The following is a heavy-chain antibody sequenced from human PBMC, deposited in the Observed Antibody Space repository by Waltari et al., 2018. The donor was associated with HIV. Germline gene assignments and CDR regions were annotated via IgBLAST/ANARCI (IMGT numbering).Heavy chain of an antibody. V-gene: IGHV4-34*01. CDR2: INHGGNT. CDR3: ARGRDYDFWSGYSNWFDP. Sequence: QVQLQQWGAGLLQPSETLSLTCAVYGGSFGGYYWSWIRQPPGKGQGGIGEINHGGNTNYNPALKMRVTISVDTSKNQCSLKLSSVTAADTAVYYCARGRDYDFWSGYSNWFDPWGQGTLVTVSS. D-gene: IGHD3-3*01. J-gene: IGHJ5*02. CDR1: GGSFGGYY.